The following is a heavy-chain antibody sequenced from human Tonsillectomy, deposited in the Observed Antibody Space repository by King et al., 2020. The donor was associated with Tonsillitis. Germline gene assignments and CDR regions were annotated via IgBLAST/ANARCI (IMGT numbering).Heavy chain of an antibody. D-gene: IGHD2-21*01. CDR3: AIYRDSGLRTYYMDV. CDR1: GFDLDDYA. J-gene: IGHJ6*03. CDR2: ISWNSGTI. V-gene: IGHV3-9*01. Sequence: VQLVESGGGLVQPGRSLRLSCAATGFDLDDYAMHWVRQVPGKGLEWISGISWNSGTIAYADSVKGRFTMSRDNAKNTLYLQMNSLRPEDTALYYCAIYRDSGLRTYYMDVWGKGTTVTVSS.